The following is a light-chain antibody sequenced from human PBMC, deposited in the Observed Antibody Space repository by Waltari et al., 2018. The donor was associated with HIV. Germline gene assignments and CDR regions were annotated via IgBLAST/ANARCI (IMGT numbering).Light chain of an antibody. J-gene: IGKJ1*01. V-gene: IGKV1-39*01. Sequence: DIKMTQSPSSLSASVGDSVTITCRASQKISNYLHWYHQKPGKAPNLLIYAATSFQSGVPSRFSGSGSGTDFTLTITSLQPEDFGTYYCQQSYSPPWTFGQGTKVEIK. CDR2: AAT. CDR3: QQSYSPPWT. CDR1: QKISNY.